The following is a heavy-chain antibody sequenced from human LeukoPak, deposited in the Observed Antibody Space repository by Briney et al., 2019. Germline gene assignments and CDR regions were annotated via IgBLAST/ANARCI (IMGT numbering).Heavy chain of an antibody. Sequence: ASVKVSCKVSGYTLTELSMHWVRQAPGKGLEWMGGFDPEDGGTIYAQKFQGRVTMTEDTSTDTAYMELSSLRSEDTAVYYCATSTLDWFPLYFDYWGQGTLVTVSS. J-gene: IGHJ4*02. CDR1: GYTLTELS. CDR3: ATSTLDWFPLYFDY. D-gene: IGHD3-9*01. V-gene: IGHV1-24*01. CDR2: FDPEDGGT.